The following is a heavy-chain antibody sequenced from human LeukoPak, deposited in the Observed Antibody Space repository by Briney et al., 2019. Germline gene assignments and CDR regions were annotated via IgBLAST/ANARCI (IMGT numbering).Heavy chain of an antibody. J-gene: IGHJ4*02. Sequence: ASVKVSCKASGYTFTRYGISWVRQAPGQGLEWMGWISAYNGNTNYAQKLQGRVTMTTDTSTSTAYMELRSLRSDDTAVYYCARGHYYDSSGFGAFDYWGQGTLVTVSS. V-gene: IGHV1-18*01. CDR1: GYTFTRYG. D-gene: IGHD3-22*01. CDR3: ARGHYYDSSGFGAFDY. CDR2: ISAYNGNT.